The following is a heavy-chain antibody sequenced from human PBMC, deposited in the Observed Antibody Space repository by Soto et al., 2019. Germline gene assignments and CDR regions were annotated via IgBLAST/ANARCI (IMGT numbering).Heavy chain of an antibody. V-gene: IGHV4-30-4*01. J-gene: IGHJ5*02. CDR2: IYYSGST. D-gene: IGHD7-27*01. CDR3: ALTGGRDVAGDDVERA. CDR1: GGSISSGDYF. Sequence: QVQLQESGPGLVKPSQTLSLTCTVSGGSISSGDYFWSWIRQPPGKGLEWIGYIYYSGSTYYNPSLKRRVTIAVDTSNNQFSLELRSVTAADTAVYYCALTGGRDVAGDDVERAWGQGTLVTVSS.